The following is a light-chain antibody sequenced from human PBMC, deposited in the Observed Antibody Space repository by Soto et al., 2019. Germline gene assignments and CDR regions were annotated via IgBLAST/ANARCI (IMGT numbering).Light chain of an antibody. CDR2: DTS. Sequence: EIVMTQSPATLSVSPGERATLSCRASQSVSSSYLAWYQQKPGQAPRLLIYDTSNRATGVPARFSGSGSGTDFTLTISSLEPEDFAMYYCQQYDGSPRTFGQGTRLEI. J-gene: IGKJ5*01. V-gene: IGKV3-20*01. CDR3: QQYDGSPRT. CDR1: QSVSSSY.